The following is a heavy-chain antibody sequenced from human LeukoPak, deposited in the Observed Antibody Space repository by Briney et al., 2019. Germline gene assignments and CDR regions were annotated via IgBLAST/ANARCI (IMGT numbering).Heavy chain of an antibody. J-gene: IGHJ4*02. D-gene: IGHD6-19*01. V-gene: IGHV3-23*01. CDR3: AKDQWDY. CDR2: ISGSGDST. CDR1: GFTFSTWP. Sequence: PGGSLRLSCAASGFTFSTWPMTGAPQAPGKGLEWVSAISGSGDSTYYADSVKGRFTISRDNSRNTPYLQMNSLRAEDTAVYYCAKDQWDYWGQGTLVTVSS.